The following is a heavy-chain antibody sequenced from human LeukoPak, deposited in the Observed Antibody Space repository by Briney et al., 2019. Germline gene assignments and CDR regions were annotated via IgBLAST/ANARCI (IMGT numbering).Heavy chain of an antibody. D-gene: IGHD5-18*01. CDR1: GGTFSSYA. V-gene: IGHV1-69*06. CDR2: IIPIFGTA. Sequence: SVKVSCKASGGTFSSYAISWVRQAPGQGLEWMGGIIPIFGTANYAQKFQGRVTTTADKSTSTAYMELSSLRSEDTAVYYCARQPIQLWFYFDYWGQGTLVTVSS. J-gene: IGHJ4*02. CDR3: ARQPIQLWFYFDY.